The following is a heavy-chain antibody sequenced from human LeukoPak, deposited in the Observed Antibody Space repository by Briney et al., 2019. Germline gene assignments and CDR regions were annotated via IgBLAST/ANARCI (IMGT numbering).Heavy chain of an antibody. V-gene: IGHV4-4*02. CDR2: DMVMGLS. Sequence: SGTLSLTCGVSGGSITTTNVWSWARQTPGQGLEWIGEDMVMGLSEYNPSLRGPVTLSLDTTQNHLSLKLTSVTAADTPAYFSTREHAAFSPFGYWGQGTLVTV. CDR1: GGSITTTNV. CDR3: TREHAAFSPFGY. D-gene: IGHD6-25*01. J-gene: IGHJ4*02.